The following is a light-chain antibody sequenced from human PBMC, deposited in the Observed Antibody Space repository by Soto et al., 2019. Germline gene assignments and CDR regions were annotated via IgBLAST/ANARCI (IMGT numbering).Light chain of an antibody. CDR3: QQVNNYLRT. CDR1: QGISSA. Sequence: AVQLTQSPSSLSASVGERVTITCRASQGISSALAWYQQKPGKAPKLLIYDASSLESGVPPRFSGSGSGTDFTLTNSSLQPQDFATYYSQQVNNYLRTVGGGTKVDSK. V-gene: IGKV1D-13*01. J-gene: IGKJ4*01. CDR2: DAS.